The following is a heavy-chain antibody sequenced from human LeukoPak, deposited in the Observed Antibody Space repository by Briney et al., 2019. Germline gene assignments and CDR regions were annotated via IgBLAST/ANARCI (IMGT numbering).Heavy chain of an antibody. CDR2: IYHSGST. Sequence: PSETLSLTCAVSGYSISSGYYWGWIRQPPGKGLEWTGSIYHSGSTYYNPTLKSPATLSVDTTKNKFSLKLSTVTAADTAVYYCARRVECSKAWDYWGQGTLVTVSS. CDR1: GYSISSGYY. D-gene: IGHD4-11*01. J-gene: IGHJ4*02. CDR3: ARRVECSKAWDY. V-gene: IGHV4-38-2*01.